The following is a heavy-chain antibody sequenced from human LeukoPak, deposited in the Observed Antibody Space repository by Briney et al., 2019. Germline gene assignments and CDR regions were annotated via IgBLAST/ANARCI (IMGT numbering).Heavy chain of an antibody. Sequence: AGGSLRLSCAASGFTVSSNYMSWVRQAPGKGLEWVSVIYSGGDTYYADSVKGRFTISRDNSKNTLYLQMNSLRAEDTAVYYCAKDLGSGPIDYWGQGTLVTVSS. V-gene: IGHV3-53*05. J-gene: IGHJ4*02. CDR1: GFTVSSNY. CDR3: AKDLGSGPIDY. D-gene: IGHD6-19*01. CDR2: IYSGGDT.